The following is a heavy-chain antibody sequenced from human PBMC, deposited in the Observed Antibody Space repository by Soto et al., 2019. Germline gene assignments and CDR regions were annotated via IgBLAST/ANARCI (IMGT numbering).Heavy chain of an antibody. CDR2: ISYTGGT. J-gene: IGHJ4*02. CDR1: GDSISSYY. CDR3: SRMFGAYWYFDY. Sequence: NPSETLSLTCSVSGDSISSYYWTWVRQPPGKGLEWIGYISYTGGTKYNPSLKGRVTMSIDTSRNEFSLKLSSVTAADTAVYFCSRMFGAYWYFDYWGQGALVTVSS. V-gene: IGHV4-59*01. D-gene: IGHD2-8*02.